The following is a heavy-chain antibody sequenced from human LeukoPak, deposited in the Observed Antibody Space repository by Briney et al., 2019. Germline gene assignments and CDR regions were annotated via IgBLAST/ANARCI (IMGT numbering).Heavy chain of an antibody. J-gene: IGHJ3*02. CDR1: GFTFRSYA. CDR2: ISYDGSNK. D-gene: IGHD4-17*01. Sequence: GRSLRLPCAASGFTFRSYAMHWVRQAPGKGLEGVAVISYDGSNKYYADSVKGRFTISRENSQNTLYLQMNSLRAEDTAVYYCASPTTELDNDAFDIWGQGTMVTVSS. CDR3: ASPTTELDNDAFDI. V-gene: IGHV3-30*04.